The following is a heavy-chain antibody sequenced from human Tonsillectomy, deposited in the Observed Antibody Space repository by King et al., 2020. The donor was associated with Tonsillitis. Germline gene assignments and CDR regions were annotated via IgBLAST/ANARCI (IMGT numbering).Heavy chain of an antibody. V-gene: IGHV2-5*02. Sequence: TLKESGPTLVKPTQTLTVTCTFSGFSLSTSGVGVGWIRQPPGKAPEWLALIYWDDDKRYSPSLKSRLSITKDTSKNLVVLAMTNMDPVDTATYYCAHRRGGGVSGWNGGYFDYWGQGTLVTVSS. D-gene: IGHD6-19*01. CDR2: IYWDDDK. J-gene: IGHJ4*02. CDR1: GFSLSTSGVG. CDR3: AHRRGGGVSGWNGGYFDY.